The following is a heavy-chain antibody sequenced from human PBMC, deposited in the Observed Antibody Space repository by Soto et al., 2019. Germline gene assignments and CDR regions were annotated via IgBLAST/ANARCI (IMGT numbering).Heavy chain of an antibody. Sequence: QVPLVESGGGLVKPGGSLRLSCAASGFTFSDYYMSWIRQAPGKGLEWVSYISSSSSYTNYADSVKGRFTISRDNAXXSLYMQMNNLRAENTAVYYCARDLGVFRGPGWFDPWGQGTLVTVSS. CDR1: GFTFSDYY. J-gene: IGHJ5*02. V-gene: IGHV3-11*05. CDR2: ISSSSSYT. CDR3: ARDLGVFRGPGWFDP. D-gene: IGHD3-10*01.